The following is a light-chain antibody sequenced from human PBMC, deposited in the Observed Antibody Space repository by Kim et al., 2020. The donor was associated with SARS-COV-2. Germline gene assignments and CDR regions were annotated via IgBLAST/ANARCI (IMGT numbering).Light chain of an antibody. CDR2: GAS. V-gene: IGKV3-15*01. CDR3: QQYNNWPPMT. Sequence: EIVMTQSPATLSVSPGERATLSCRASQSVSSNLAWYQQKPGQAPRLLIYGASTGATGIPARFSGSGSGTEFTLTISSLQSEDFAVYYCQQYNNWPPMTFGQGTKVDIK. CDR1: QSVSSN. J-gene: IGKJ1*01.